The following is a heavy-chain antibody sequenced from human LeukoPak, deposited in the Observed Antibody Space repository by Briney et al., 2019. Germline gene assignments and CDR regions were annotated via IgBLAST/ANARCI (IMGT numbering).Heavy chain of an antibody. CDR2: ISGSGGST. V-gene: IGHV3-23*01. J-gene: IGHJ4*02. CDR1: GFTFSSYA. CDR3: AKGRLRNTACGVCNVY. Sequence: GSLRLSCAASGFTFSSYAMSWVRQAPGKGLEWVSAISGSGGSTYYADSVKGRFTISRDNSKNTLYLQMNSLRAEDTAVYYCAKGRLRNTACGVCNVYWGQGTLVTVSS. D-gene: IGHD5-18*01.